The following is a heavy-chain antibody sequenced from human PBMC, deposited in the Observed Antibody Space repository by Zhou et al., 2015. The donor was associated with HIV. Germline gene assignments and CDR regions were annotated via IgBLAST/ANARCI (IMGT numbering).Heavy chain of an antibody. D-gene: IGHD2-2*03. CDR1: GYTFTNYG. Sequence: QVQLVQSGAEVKKPGASVRVSCKASGYTFTNYGISWVRQAPGRGLEWMGWISAYSSDTVYEQKFQDRVTMTTDTSTSTAYMELRSLRSDDTAVYYCARDGGYGSSWFYYYYMDVWGKGTAVTVSS. CDR3: ARDGGYGSSWFYYYYMDV. V-gene: IGHV1-18*01. J-gene: IGHJ6*03. CDR2: ISAYSSDT.